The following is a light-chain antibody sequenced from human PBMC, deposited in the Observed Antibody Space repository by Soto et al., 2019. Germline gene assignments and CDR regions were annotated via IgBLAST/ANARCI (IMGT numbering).Light chain of an antibody. CDR1: DIDIGGFNY. CDR3: SSYAGSTLV. V-gene: IGLV2-8*01. J-gene: IGLJ1*01. CDR2: EVT. Sequence: QSALTQPPSAXGSPGQSVTISCTGTDIDIGGFNYVSWYQQYPGKAPKLIIYEVTKRPSGVPDRFSGSKSGNTASLTVSGLQAEDEADYYCSSYAGSTLVFGTGTKVTVL.